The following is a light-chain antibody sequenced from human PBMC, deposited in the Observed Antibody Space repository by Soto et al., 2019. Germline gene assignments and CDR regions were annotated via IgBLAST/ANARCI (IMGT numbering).Light chain of an antibody. CDR1: QSISMW. Sequence: DIQMTQFPSTLSASVGDRVTITCRASQSISMWLAWYQQKPGKAPKVLIYKASSLESGVPSRFSGSGSGTEFSLTISSLQPDDFATYYCQQYNSYSPTLGQGTKVEIK. V-gene: IGKV1-5*03. CDR2: KAS. J-gene: IGKJ1*01. CDR3: QQYNSYSPT.